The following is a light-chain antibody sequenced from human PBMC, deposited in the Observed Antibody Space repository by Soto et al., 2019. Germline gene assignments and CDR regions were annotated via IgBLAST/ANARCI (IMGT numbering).Light chain of an antibody. CDR3: QEYNGNSGLT. CDR2: SAA. V-gene: IGKV1-5*03. J-gene: IGKJ4*01. CDR1: QNIRSW. Sequence: DIQMTQSPSTLSASVGDRVTITCRASQNIRSWLAWYQQKPGKAPELLIYSAAGLEIGVPSRFSGSGFGTEFTLTISSLQPDDFATYYCQEYNGNSGLTFGGGTKVEIK.